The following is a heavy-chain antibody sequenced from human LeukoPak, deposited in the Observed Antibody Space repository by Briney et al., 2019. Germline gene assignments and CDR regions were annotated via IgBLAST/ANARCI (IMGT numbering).Heavy chain of an antibody. CDR2: IYPGDSDT. Sequence: GESLKISCKGSGYGFTSYWIGWVRQMPGKGLEWMGIIYPGDSDTRYSPSFQGQVTISADKSISTAYLQWSSLKASDTAMYYCARQYYDSSGYYPYNWFDPWGQGTLVTVSS. V-gene: IGHV5-51*01. D-gene: IGHD3-22*01. J-gene: IGHJ5*02. CDR3: ARQYYDSSGYYPYNWFDP. CDR1: GYGFTSYW.